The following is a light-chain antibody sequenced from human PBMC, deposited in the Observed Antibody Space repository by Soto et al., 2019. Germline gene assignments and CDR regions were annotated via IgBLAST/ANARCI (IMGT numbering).Light chain of an antibody. J-gene: IGLJ1*01. CDR2: GDI. CDR3: QSYDSSLSGSNV. CDR1: SSNIGAGYD. V-gene: IGLV1-40*01. Sequence: QSVLTQPPSVSGAPGQRVTISCTGGSSNIGAGYDVHWYQQLPGTAPKLLIYGDINRPSGVPDRFSGSKSGTSASLAITGLQAADEADYYCQSYDSSLSGSNVFGTGTELTVL.